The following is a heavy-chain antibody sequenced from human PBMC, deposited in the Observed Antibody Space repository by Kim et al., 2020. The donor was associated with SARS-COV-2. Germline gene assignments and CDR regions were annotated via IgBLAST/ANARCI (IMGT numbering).Heavy chain of an antibody. CDR1: GYTFTSYA. CDR3: ARGGEGIFGVVMGVRYGMDV. V-gene: IGHV1-3*01. D-gene: IGHD3-3*01. CDR2: INAGNGNT. Sequence: ASVKVSCEASGYTFTSYAMHWVRQAPGQRLEWMGWINAGNGNTKYSQKFQGRVTITRDTSASTAYMELSSLRSEDMAVYYCARGGEGIFGVVMGVRYGMDVWGQGTTVTVSS. J-gene: IGHJ6*02.